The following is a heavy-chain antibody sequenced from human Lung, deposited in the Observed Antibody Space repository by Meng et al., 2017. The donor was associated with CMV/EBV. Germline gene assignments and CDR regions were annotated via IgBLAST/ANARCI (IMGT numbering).Heavy chain of an antibody. J-gene: IGHJ4*01. D-gene: IGHD1-7*01. Sequence: GESLKISCAASGFTISDYSMIWVRQAPGKGLEWVSSIRTSSADIHYADSLKGRFTISRHNTDTSLYLQMNSLRAEDTAVYYCARVSSAAIGTRDYCDQWGHGTXVTVSS. V-gene: IGHV3-21*01. CDR1: GFTISDYS. CDR3: ARVSSAAIGTRDYCDQ. CDR2: IRTSSADI.